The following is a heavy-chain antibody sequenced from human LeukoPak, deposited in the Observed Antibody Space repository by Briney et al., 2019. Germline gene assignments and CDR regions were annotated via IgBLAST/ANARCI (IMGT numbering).Heavy chain of an antibody. J-gene: IGHJ4*02. D-gene: IGHD1-1*01. CDR1: GFTFSSHA. V-gene: IGHV3-23*01. CDR3: AKAMNGGPSPFDY. Sequence: GGSLRLSCAASGFTFSSHAMSWVRQAPGRGLEWVSLISGSGGSTYYADPVKGRFTISRDNSKNTLYLEMNSLRAENTAVYYCAKAMNGGPSPFDYWGQGTLVTVSS. CDR2: ISGSGGST.